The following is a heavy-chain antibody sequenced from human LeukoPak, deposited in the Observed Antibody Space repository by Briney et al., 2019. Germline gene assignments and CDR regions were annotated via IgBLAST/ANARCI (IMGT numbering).Heavy chain of an antibody. V-gene: IGHV3-7*01. Sequence: GGSLRLSCAASRFTLSSYWMSWVRQAPGKGLEWVANIKQDGSEKYYVDSVKGRFTISRDNAKNSLYLQMNSLRVEDTAVYYCAREGNSGSYLAPGYLDYWGQGTLVTVSS. CDR3: AREGNSGSYLAPGYLDY. J-gene: IGHJ4*02. D-gene: IGHD1-26*01. CDR2: IKQDGSEK. CDR1: RFTLSSYW.